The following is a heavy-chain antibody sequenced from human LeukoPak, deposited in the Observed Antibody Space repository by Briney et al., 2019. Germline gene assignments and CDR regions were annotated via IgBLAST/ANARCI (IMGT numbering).Heavy chain of an antibody. CDR1: GFTFSGFG. V-gene: IGHV3-30*02. CDR3: AKDLYGGESLHY. D-gene: IGHD4-23*01. CDR2: IRYDGSNK. Sequence: QPGGSLRLSCVVSGFTFSGFGMHWVRQAPGKGLEWVAFIRYDGSNKYYADSVKGRFTNSRDNSKNTLYLQMNSLRAEDTAVYYCAKDLYGGESLHYWGQGTLVTVSS. J-gene: IGHJ4*02.